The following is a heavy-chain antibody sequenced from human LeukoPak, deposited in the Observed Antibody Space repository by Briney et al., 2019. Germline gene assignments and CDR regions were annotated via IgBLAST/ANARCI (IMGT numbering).Heavy chain of an antibody. CDR2: ISASGGSS. J-gene: IGHJ4*02. Sequence: GGSLRLSCAASGFTFSSYAMSWVRQAPGKGLGWVSAISASGGSSYYADSVKGRFTISRDNSKNAVYLQMNSLRAKDTAVYYCAKGLVYGDDYWGQGTLVTVSS. V-gene: IGHV3-23*01. CDR3: AKGLVYGDDY. CDR1: GFTFSSYA. D-gene: IGHD4-17*01.